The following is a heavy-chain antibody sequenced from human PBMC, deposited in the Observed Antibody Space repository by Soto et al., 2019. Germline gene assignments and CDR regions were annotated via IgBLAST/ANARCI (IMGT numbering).Heavy chain of an antibody. CDR3: ARLVMAAKTPPYGMDV. D-gene: IGHD2-15*01. CDR1: GGFISSSGYY. J-gene: IGHJ6*02. CDR2: IYYSGST. V-gene: IGHV4-39*02. Sequence: KTSETLSLTCTVSGGFISSSGYYWGWIRQPPGKGLEWIGSIYYSGSTYYNPSLKSRVTISEDTSKNHFSLKLSSVTAADTAVYYCARLVMAAKTPPYGMDVWGQGTTVTVSS.